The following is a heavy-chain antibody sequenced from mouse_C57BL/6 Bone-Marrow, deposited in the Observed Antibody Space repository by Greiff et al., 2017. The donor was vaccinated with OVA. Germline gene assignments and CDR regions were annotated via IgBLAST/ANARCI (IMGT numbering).Heavy chain of an antibody. V-gene: IGHV1-82*01. CDR1: GYAFSSSW. J-gene: IGHJ1*03. Sequence: VKLVESGPELVKPGASVKISCKASGYAFSSSWMNWVKQRPGKGLEWIGRIYPGDGDTNYNGKFKGKATLTADKSSSTAYMQLSSLTSEDSAVYFCARFPSTTVVDGTWYFDVWGTGTTVTVSS. CDR2: IYPGDGDT. CDR3: ARFPSTTVVDGTWYFDV. D-gene: IGHD1-1*01.